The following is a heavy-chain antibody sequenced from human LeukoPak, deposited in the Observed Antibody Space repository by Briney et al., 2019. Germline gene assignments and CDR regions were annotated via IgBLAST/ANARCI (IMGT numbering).Heavy chain of an antibody. J-gene: IGHJ6*02. CDR3: ARQAGPPGTRNFYGMDV. CDR2: ISYDGSNK. D-gene: IGHD2-2*01. Sequence: GRSLRLSCAASGFTFSSYAMHWVRQAPGKGLEWVAVISYDGSNKYYADSVKGRFTISRDNSKNTLYLQMNSLRAEGTAVYYCARQAGPPGTRNFYGMDVWGQGTTVTVSS. CDR1: GFTFSSYA. V-gene: IGHV3-30-3*01.